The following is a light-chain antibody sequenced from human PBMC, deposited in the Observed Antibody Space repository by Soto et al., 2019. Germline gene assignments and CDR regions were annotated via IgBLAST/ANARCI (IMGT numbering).Light chain of an antibody. CDR3: QQYYNTPLT. CDR1: QSVLYSPNNKNY. V-gene: IGKV4-1*01. CDR2: WAS. Sequence: DIVMTQSPDSLAVSLGERATINCKSSQSVLYSPNNKNYLAWYQQKPGQPPKLLIYWASTRESGVPDRFSGSGSGTDFTLTINSLQAEDVAVYYCQQYYNTPLTFGPGTKVDIK. J-gene: IGKJ3*01.